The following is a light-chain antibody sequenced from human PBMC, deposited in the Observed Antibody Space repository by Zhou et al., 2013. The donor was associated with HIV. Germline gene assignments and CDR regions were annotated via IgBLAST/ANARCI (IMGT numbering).Light chain of an antibody. J-gene: IGKJ3*01. CDR2: AAA. CDR1: QGISNY. Sequence: DIQMTQSPSSLSASVGDRVTISCRASQGISNYLAWFQQKPGKAPKSLISAAASLQSGVPSKFSGSGSGTDFTLTISNLPEDFAAYYCQQLDPYPPFTFGPGTKRGYQT. CDR3: QQLDPYPPFT. V-gene: IGKV1-16*02.